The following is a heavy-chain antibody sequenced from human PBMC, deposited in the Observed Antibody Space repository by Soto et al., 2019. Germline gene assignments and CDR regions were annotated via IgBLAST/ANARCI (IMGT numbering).Heavy chain of an antibody. Sequence: GGSLRLSCAASGFTFSSYGMHWVRQAPGKGLEWVAVIWYDGSNKYYADSVKGRFTISRDNSKNTLYLQMNSLRAEDTAVYYCARATSSSWYSFDYWGQGTLVTVSS. D-gene: IGHD6-13*01. V-gene: IGHV3-33*01. CDR1: GFTFSSYG. CDR3: ARATSSSWYSFDY. CDR2: IWYDGSNK. J-gene: IGHJ4*02.